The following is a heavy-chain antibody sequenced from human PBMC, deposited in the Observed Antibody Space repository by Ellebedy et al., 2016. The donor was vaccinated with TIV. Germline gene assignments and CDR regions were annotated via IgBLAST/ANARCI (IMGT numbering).Heavy chain of an antibody. D-gene: IGHD3-10*01. J-gene: IGHJ6*02. CDR1: GYNFPNYW. Sequence: GESLKISXRGFGYNFPNYWIGWVRQVPGKGLEWMGIIFPAHSNTRYSPTLQGQVTISAHKAITTAYLQWSSLKASDTAVYFCARHIPVVREVGWTSHGWDVWGQGTTVTVS. CDR2: IFPAHSNT. V-gene: IGHV5-51*01. CDR3: ARHIPVVREVGWTSHGWDV.